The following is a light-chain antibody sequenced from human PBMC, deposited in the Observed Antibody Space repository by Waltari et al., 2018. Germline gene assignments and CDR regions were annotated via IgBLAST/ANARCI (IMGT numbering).Light chain of an antibody. CDR3: QQLNSYPL. Sequence: DIQLTQSPSFLSASVGDRVTITCRASQGISSYLAWYQQKPGKAPKLLIYAASTLQSGVPSSFSGSGSGTEFTLTISSLQPEDFATYYCQQLNSYPLFGQGTKLEIK. V-gene: IGKV1-9*01. CDR2: AAS. J-gene: IGKJ2*01. CDR1: QGISSY.